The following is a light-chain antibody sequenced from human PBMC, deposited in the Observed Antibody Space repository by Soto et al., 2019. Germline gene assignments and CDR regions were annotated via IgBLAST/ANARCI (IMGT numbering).Light chain of an antibody. V-gene: IGKV3D-20*02. CDR2: DAF. J-gene: IGKJ5*01. CDR1: QSVSSSY. Sequence: EIVLTQSPGTLSLSPVERATLSCMASQSVSSSYLAWYQQKPGQAPRLLIYDAFSRAPGIPARFSGGGSGTDFTLTISSLEPEDFGVYYCQQRHNWPITFGQGTRLEIK. CDR3: QQRHNWPIT.